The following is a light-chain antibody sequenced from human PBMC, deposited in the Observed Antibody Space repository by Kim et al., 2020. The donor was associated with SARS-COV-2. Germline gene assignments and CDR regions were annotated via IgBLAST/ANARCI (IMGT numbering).Light chain of an antibody. Sequence: EIVMTQSPATLSVSPGERATLSCRASQSVSSNVAWYQQKPGQAPRLLIYGASIRATGIPARFSGSGSGTEFTLTISSLQSEDFAVYYCQQYNNWPPRTFGRGTKVEIK. V-gene: IGKV3-15*01. J-gene: IGKJ4*01. CDR2: GAS. CDR1: QSVSSN. CDR3: QQYNNWPPRT.